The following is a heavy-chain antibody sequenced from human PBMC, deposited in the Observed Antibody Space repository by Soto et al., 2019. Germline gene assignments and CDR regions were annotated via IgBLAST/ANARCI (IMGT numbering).Heavy chain of an antibody. Sequence: GGSLRLSCAASGFTFSSYGMHWVRQAPGKGLEWVAVISYDGSNKYYADSVKGRFTISRDNSKNTLYLQMNSLRAEDTAVYYCAKDLGRGYCSGGSCSHPDYWGQGTLVTVSS. CDR3: AKDLGRGYCSGGSCSHPDY. D-gene: IGHD2-15*01. J-gene: IGHJ4*02. CDR1: GFTFSSYG. V-gene: IGHV3-30*18. CDR2: ISYDGSNK.